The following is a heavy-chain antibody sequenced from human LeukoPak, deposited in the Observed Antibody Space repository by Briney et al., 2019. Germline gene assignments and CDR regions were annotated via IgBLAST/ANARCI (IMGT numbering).Heavy chain of an antibody. D-gene: IGHD3-10*01. CDR2: INPSGGST. CDR3: ARGLAITMVRGAMGGIDY. J-gene: IGHJ4*02. Sequence: ASVKVSCKASGYTFTSYYMHWVRQAPGQGLEWMGIINPSGGSTSYAQKFQGRVTMTRDTSTSTVYMELSSLRPEDTAVYYCARGLAITMVRGAMGGIDYWGQGTLVTVSS. V-gene: IGHV1-46*01. CDR1: GYTFTSYY.